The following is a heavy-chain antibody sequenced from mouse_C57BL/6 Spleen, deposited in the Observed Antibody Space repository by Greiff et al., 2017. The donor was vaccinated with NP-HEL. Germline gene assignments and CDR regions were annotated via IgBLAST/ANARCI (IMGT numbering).Heavy chain of an antibody. V-gene: IGHV1-39*01. CDR1: GYSFTDYN. J-gene: IGHJ4*01. CDR2: INPNYGTT. Sequence: EVQLQQSGPELVKPGASVKISCKASGYSFTDYNMNWVKQSNGKSLVWIGVINPNYGTTSYNQKFKGKATLTVDQSSSTTYMQLNSLTSEDSAVYYCARSAALDDDYDEAMDYWGQGTSVTFSS. CDR3: ARSAALDDDYDEAMDY. D-gene: IGHD2-4*01.